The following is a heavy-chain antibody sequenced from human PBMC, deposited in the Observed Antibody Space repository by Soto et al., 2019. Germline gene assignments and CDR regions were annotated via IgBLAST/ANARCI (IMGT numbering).Heavy chain of an antibody. CDR1: GGSFSGYY. CDR2: INHSGST. Sequence: SETLSLTCAVYGGSFSGYYRSWIRQPPGKGLEWIGEINHSGSTNYNPSLKSRVTISVDTSKNQFSLKLSSVTAADTAVYYCARGLRPDLELRYYYYYGMDVWGQGTTVTVSS. CDR3: ARGLRPDLELRYYYYYGMDV. D-gene: IGHD1-7*01. J-gene: IGHJ6*02. V-gene: IGHV4-34*01.